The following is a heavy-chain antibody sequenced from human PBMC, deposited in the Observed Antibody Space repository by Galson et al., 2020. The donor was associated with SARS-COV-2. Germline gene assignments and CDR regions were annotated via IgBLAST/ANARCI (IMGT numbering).Heavy chain of an antibody. CDR1: GFTFSSYW. V-gene: IGHV3-7*03. J-gene: IGHJ4*02. CDR3: ARVGCSSWYFDY. CDR2: IKQDGSEK. Sequence: GGPLRPSCAASGFTFSSYWMSWVRQAPGKGLEWLANIKQDGSEKYYVDSVKGRFTISRDNAKNSLYLQMNSLRAEETAVYYCARVGCSSWYFDYWGQGTLVTVSS. D-gene: IGHD6-13*01.